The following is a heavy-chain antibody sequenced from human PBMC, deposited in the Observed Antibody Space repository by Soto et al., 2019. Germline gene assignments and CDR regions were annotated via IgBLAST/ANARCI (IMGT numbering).Heavy chain of an antibody. CDR3: ASYPGGY. CDR1: GGSINSYY. CDR2: TYYSGST. J-gene: IGHJ4*02. Sequence: SETLSLTCTVSGGSINSYYWNWIRQPPGKGLEWIGYTYYSGSTNYNPSLKSRVTISVDTSKNQFSLKLSSVTAADTAVYYCASYPGGYWGQGTLVTVSS. D-gene: IGHD3-10*01. V-gene: IGHV4-59*01.